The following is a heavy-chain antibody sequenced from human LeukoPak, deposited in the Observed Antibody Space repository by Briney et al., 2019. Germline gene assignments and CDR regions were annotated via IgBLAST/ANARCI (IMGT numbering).Heavy chain of an antibody. CDR2: ISISGNTI. D-gene: IGHD3-3*01. CDR3: ARHTPGADYDFWGLAFDY. J-gene: IGHJ4*02. CDR1: GFIFSDYY. Sequence: GGSLRLSCAASGFIFSDYYMSWIRQAPGKGPEWVSYISISGNTIYYADSVKGRFTISRDNAKNSLYLQMNGLRAEDTAVYYCARHTPGADYDFWGLAFDYWGQGTLVTVSS. V-gene: IGHV3-11*01.